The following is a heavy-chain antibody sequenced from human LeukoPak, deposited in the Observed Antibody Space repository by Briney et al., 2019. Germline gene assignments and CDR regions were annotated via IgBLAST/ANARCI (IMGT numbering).Heavy chain of an antibody. D-gene: IGHD1-26*01. CDR2: ISYDGINK. J-gene: IGHJ4*02. CDR3: ARGESDSGTYSPGDF. CDR1: GFTFSSYA. V-gene: IGHV3-30*04. Sequence: GPSLRLSCAASGFTFSSYAIHWVRQAPGKGLQWVAVISYDGINKYYADSVKGRFTISRDNSKNTLYLQMNSLRTEDTAVYYCARGESDSGTYSPGDFWGQGTLVTVSS.